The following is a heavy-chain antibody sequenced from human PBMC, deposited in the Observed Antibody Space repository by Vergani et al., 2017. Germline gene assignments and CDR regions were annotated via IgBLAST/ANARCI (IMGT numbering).Heavy chain of an antibody. Sequence: QAQLQQWGAGLLKPSETLSLTCAIYGGSFNDYWWTWIRQPPGKGLEWIGEIRHVGITHYSPSLKSRATISIATSTHQFSLNRRSVTAADTAVYYCAREGYCTNGVCFTLLDVWGQGALVTVSS. J-gene: IGHJ4*02. CDR1: GGSFNDYW. CDR3: AREGYCTNGVCFTLLDV. D-gene: IGHD2-8*01. V-gene: IGHV4-34*01. CDR2: IRHVGIT.